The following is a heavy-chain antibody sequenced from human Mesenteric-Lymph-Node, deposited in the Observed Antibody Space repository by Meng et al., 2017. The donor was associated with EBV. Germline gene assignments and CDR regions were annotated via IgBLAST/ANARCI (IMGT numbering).Heavy chain of an antibody. Sequence: QIYLKESGPTLVKPTQTLTLTCTFSGFSLTDGVGVGWIRQAPGKALEWLALIYWDDGQHYSPSLKSRLTITKDTSRKQVVLRMTNMDPVDTATYYCAYSEWLRFFGPWGQGTLVTVSS. CDR1: GFSLTDGVG. CDR3: AYSEWLRFFGP. D-gene: IGHD3-3*01. CDR2: IYWDDGQ. V-gene: IGHV2-5*02. J-gene: IGHJ5*02.